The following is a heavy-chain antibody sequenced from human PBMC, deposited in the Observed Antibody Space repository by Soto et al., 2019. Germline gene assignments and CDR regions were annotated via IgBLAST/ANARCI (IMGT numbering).Heavy chain of an antibody. Sequence: PSETLSLTCTVSGGSISGGGYYWSWIRQHPGKGLEWIGYIYYSGSTYYNPSLKSRLSISVDTSKNHFSLNLSSVTAADTAVYYCRVVTLLRSFDIWGPGTMVTVSS. CDR3: RVVTLLRSFDI. CDR1: GGSISGGGYY. D-gene: IGHD3-22*01. CDR2: IYYSGST. J-gene: IGHJ3*02. V-gene: IGHV4-31*03.